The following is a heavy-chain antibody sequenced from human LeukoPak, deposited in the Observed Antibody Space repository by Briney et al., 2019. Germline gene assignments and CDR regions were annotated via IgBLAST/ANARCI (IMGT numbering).Heavy chain of an antibody. Sequence: SETLSLTCTVSGGSISSYYWSWIRQPPGKGLEWIGYIYYTGSTSYNPSLKSRVTISMDTSKNQFSLKLSSVTAADSAVYYCARSDYSGSGTYTEFDAFDIWGQGTMVTVSS. CDR2: IYYTGST. CDR1: GGSISSYY. CDR3: ARSDYSGSGTYTEFDAFDI. D-gene: IGHD3-10*01. J-gene: IGHJ3*02. V-gene: IGHV4-59*01.